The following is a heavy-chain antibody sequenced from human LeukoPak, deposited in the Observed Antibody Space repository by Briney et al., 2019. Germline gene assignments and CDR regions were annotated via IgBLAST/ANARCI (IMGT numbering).Heavy chain of an antibody. CDR3: ASPTPAVSRWELFGSPFDY. CDR1: GGTFSSYA. CDR2: IIPIFGTA. V-gene: IGHV1-69*05. J-gene: IGHJ4*02. D-gene: IGHD1-26*01. Sequence: SVKVSCKASGGTFSSYAISWVRQAPGQGLEWMGGIIPIFGTANYAQEFQGRVTITTDESTSTAYMELSSLRSEDTAVYYCASPTPAVSRWELFGSPFDYWGQGTLVTVSS.